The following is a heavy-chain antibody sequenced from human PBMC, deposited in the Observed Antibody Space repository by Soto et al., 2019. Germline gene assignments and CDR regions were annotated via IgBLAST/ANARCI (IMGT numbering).Heavy chain of an antibody. CDR2: IIPIFGTA. V-gene: IGHV1-69*01. CDR1: GGTFSSYA. CDR3: AVHIVVVTASHYYYYYYGMDV. D-gene: IGHD2-21*02. J-gene: IGHJ6*02. Sequence: QVQLVQSGAEVKKPGSSVKVSCKASGGTFSSYAISWVRQAPGQGLEWMGGIIPIFGTANYAQKFQGRVTITAYESTSTAYMELSSLRSEDTAVYYCAVHIVVVTASHYYYYYYGMDVWGQGTTVTVSS.